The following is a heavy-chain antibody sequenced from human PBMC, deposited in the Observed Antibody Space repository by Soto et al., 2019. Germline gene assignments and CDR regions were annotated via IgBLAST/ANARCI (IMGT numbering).Heavy chain of an antibody. CDR3: AREGGYSYGFDN. J-gene: IGHJ4*02. CDR1: GYTFTSYA. V-gene: IGHV1-8*02. CDR2: MNPNSGNT. D-gene: IGHD5-18*01. Sequence: GASVKVSCKASGYTFTSYAMLWVRQATGQGLEWMGWMNPNSGNTGYAQKFQGRVTMTRNTSISTAYMELSSLRSEDTAVYYCAREGGYSYGFDNWGQGTLVTVSS.